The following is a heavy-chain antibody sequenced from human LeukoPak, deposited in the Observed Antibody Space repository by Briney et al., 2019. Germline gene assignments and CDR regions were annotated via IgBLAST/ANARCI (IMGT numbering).Heavy chain of an antibody. J-gene: IGHJ3*01. CDR1: GFTFSDYY. V-gene: IGHV3-11*01. CDR2: ISSSGRTI. Sequence: GSLRLSCAASGFTFSDYYMSWIRQAPGKGLEWVAYISSSGRTIYYADSVKGRFTISRDNAKNSLYLQMNSVTAADTAVYYCARDLTVTSAFDLWGQGTMVTVSS. D-gene: IGHD4-17*01. CDR3: ARDLTVTSAFDL.